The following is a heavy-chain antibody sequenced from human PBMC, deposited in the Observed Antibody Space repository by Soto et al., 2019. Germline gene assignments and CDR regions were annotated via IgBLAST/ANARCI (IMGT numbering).Heavy chain of an antibody. CDR2: INPNSGGT. CDR1: GYTFTGYY. Sequence: QVQLVQSGAEVKKPGASVKVSCKASGYTFTGYYMHWVRQAPGQGLEWMGWINPNSGGTNYAQKFQGWVTMTRDTSINTAYMELSRLRSDDTAVYYCARVDGWNYVGGFDYWGQGTLVTVSS. J-gene: IGHJ4*02. D-gene: IGHD1-7*01. CDR3: ARVDGWNYVGGFDY. V-gene: IGHV1-2*04.